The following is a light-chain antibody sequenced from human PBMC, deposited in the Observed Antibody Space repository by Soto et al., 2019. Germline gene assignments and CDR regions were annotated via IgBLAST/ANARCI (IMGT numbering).Light chain of an antibody. V-gene: IGLV2-14*01. Sequence: QSALTQPASVSGSPGQSITISCAGISSAVGGYNYVSWYQQHPGKAPKLMIYEVSNRPSGVSNRFSCSMSGNTASLTISVLQNEDEADYYCSSYTSSTWVFGGGTKLTVL. J-gene: IGLJ3*02. CDR1: SSAVGGYNY. CDR3: SSYTSSTWV. CDR2: EVS.